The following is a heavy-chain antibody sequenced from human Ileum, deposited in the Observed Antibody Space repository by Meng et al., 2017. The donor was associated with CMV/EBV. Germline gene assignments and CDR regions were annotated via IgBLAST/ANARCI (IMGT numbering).Heavy chain of an antibody. CDR1: GGSISSGDYY. Sequence: QVQRQESGPRLVKPSPTLSPTCTVSGGSISSGDYYWTWIRQPPGKGLEWIGYIYYSGTTYYNPSLKSRVSISVDTSRNQFSLQLSSVTAADTAVYYCARRSSGLFDYWGQGILVTVSS. V-gene: IGHV4-30-4*08. D-gene: IGHD6-13*01. J-gene: IGHJ4*02. CDR2: IYYSGTT. CDR3: ARRSSGLFDY.